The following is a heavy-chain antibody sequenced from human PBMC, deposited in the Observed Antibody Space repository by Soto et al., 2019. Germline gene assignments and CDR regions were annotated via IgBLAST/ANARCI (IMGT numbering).Heavy chain of an antibody. V-gene: IGHV3-53*01. J-gene: IGHJ6*02. CDR3: TRAGSDPGNFYISNYYAMDV. Sequence: GPLRVSCAASGFSLSSDSMSWVRQPPGKGLEWVSLIYSGGDTYYADSLKGPFTISRDISSNTIYLHMTSLRADDTAIYYCTRAGSDPGNFYISNYYAMDVCGRGTTVTVSS. CDR2: IYSGGDT. D-gene: IGHD3-10*01. CDR1: GFSLSSDS.